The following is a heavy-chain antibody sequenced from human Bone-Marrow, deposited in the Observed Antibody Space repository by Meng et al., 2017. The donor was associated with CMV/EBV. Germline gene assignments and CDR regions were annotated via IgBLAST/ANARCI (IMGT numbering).Heavy chain of an antibody. CDR1: GGSISSSSYY. D-gene: IGHD2-2*01. CDR3: ARQEGGYCSSTSCANWFDP. CDR2: NYYSGST. J-gene: IGHJ5*02. V-gene: IGHV4-39*01. Sequence: SETLSLTCTVSGGSISSSSYYWGWIRQPPGKGLEWIGSNYYSGSTYYNPSLKSRVTIAVDTSKNQFYLKLSSVTAADTAVYYCARQEGGYCSSTSCANWFDPWGQGTLVTVSS.